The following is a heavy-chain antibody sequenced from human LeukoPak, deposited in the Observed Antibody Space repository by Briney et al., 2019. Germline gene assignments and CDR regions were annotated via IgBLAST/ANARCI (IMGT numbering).Heavy chain of an antibody. D-gene: IGHD1-7*01. CDR1: GFTFSSHS. Sequence: GGPLRLSGAAYGFTFSSHSMNWARQAPGKGLEWVSSIGSRSTYTYSADSVKGRFTISRDNAKNSLYLQMNSLRAGDTAVYYCARGGLNFDAFDIWGQGTMVTVS. CDR2: IGSRSTYT. V-gene: IGHV3-21*01. J-gene: IGHJ3*02. CDR3: ARGGLNFDAFDI.